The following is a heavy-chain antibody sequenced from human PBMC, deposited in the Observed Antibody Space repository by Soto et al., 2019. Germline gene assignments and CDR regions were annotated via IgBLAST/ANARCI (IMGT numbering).Heavy chain of an antibody. J-gene: IGHJ6*03. CDR1: GYTFTSYD. V-gene: IGHV1-8*01. D-gene: IGHD3-3*01. CDR3: ARGQRHDVWSGYPLPYYMDV. Sequence: GASVKVSCKASGYTFTSYDINWVRQATGQGLEWMGWMNPNSGNTGYAQKFQGRVTMTRNTSISTAYMELSSLRSEDTAVYYCARGQRHDVWSGYPLPYYMDVWGKGTTVTVAS. CDR2: MNPNSGNT.